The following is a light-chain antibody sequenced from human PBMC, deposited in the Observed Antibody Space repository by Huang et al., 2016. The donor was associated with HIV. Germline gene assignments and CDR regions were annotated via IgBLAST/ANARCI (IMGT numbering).Light chain of an antibody. CDR2: GAS. V-gene: IGKV3-15*01. CDR1: QSVGSS. Sequence: EVVMTQSPGTLSVSLVERATLSCRASQSVGSSVAWYQQKPVQAPRLLIYGASTRATGIPARYSGSGSGTEFTLTISSLQSEDCAVYYCQQYNKWPPGAFGQGTKVEIK. CDR3: QQYNKWPPGA. J-gene: IGKJ1*01.